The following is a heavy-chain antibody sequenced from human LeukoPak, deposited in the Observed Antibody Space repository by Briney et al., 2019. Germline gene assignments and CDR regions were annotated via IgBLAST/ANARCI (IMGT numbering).Heavy chain of an antibody. D-gene: IGHD2/OR15-2a*01. V-gene: IGHV3-9*01. J-gene: IGHJ4*02. CDR2: ITWNSGNI. Sequence: GGSLRLSCAASGFTFDEYAMHWVRQVPGKGLEWVSGITWNSGNIVYGDSVKGRFTIYRDNAKSSLYLQMNSLRSDDTALYYCARRNSWYGLDSWGPGTLVTVSS. CDR1: GFTFDEYA. CDR3: ARRNSWYGLDS.